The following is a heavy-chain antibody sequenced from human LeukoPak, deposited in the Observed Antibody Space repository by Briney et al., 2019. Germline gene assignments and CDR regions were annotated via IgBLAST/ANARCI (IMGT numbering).Heavy chain of an antibody. CDR3: ARDRVTSSINWFDP. Sequence: SETLSLTCTVSGGSISSGSYYWSWIRQPAGKGLEWIGRIYASGSTNYNPSLKSRVTISVDTSKNQFSLKLSSVTAADTAVYYCARDRVTSSINWFDPWGQGTLVTVSS. CDR2: IYASGST. V-gene: IGHV4-61*02. J-gene: IGHJ5*02. D-gene: IGHD4-17*01. CDR1: GGSISSGSYY.